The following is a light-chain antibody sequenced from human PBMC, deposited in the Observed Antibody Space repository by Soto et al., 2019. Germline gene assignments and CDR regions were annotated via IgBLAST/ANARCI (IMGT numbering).Light chain of an antibody. CDR3: QQSYSTPWT. V-gene: IGKV1-39*01. CDR2: AAS. Sequence: IPMTQAPASLSASGGDRVTPNCRASQSMRTYLNWYQQKPGKAHNLLSHAASSLQSGVPSRFSGSGSGTDLTLTISSLQPEDFATYYCQQSYSTPWTCGQGTKG. J-gene: IGKJ1*01. CDR1: QSMRTY.